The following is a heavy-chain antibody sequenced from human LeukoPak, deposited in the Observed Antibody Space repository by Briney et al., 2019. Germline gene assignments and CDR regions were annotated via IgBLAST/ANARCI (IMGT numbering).Heavy chain of an antibody. J-gene: IGHJ4*02. Sequence: SETLSLTCAVSGYSISSGYYWGWIRQPPGKGREWIGSIYHSGSTYYNPSLKSRVTISVDTSKNQFSLKLSSVTAADTAVYYCARGFGYSSDYWGQGTLVTVSS. CDR2: IYHSGST. D-gene: IGHD6-13*01. CDR1: GYSISSGYY. V-gene: IGHV4-38-2*01. CDR3: ARGFGYSSDY.